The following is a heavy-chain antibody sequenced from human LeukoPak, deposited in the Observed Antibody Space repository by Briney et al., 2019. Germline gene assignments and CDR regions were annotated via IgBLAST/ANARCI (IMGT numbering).Heavy chain of an antibody. CDR2: IWYDGSNK. CDR1: GFTFSSYG. V-gene: IGHV3-33*06. J-gene: IGHJ4*02. D-gene: IGHD3-22*01. Sequence: GRSLRLSCAASGFTFSSYGMHWVRQAPGKGLEWVAVIWYDGSNKYYADSVKGRFTISRDNSKNTLYLQMNSLRAEDTAVYYCAKLRDSSGIDYWGQGTLVTVSS. CDR3: AKLRDSSGIDY.